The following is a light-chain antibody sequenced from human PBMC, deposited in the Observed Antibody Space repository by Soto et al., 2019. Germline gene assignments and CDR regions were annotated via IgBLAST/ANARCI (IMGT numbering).Light chain of an antibody. V-gene: IGKV1D-12*01. CDR2: DAT. Sequence: DIQMTQSPSSVSASVGDRVTLTCRASQGISNWLAWYQQKPGKAPKLLIYDATTLQSGVPSRFRGSGSGTDFTLTISSLQPEDFATYYCQQANSCPLSFAGGTRVEIK. J-gene: IGKJ4*01. CDR3: QQANSCPLS. CDR1: QGISNW.